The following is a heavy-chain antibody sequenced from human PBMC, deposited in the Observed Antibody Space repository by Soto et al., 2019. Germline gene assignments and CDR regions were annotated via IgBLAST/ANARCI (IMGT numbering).Heavy chain of an antibody. D-gene: IGHD2-15*01. CDR1: GYTFTSYA. CDR2: INASGGST. V-gene: IGHV1-46*01. Sequence: ASVKVSCKASGYTFTSYAMHWVRQAPGQRLEWMGWINASGGSTSYAQKFQGRVTMTRDTSTSTVYMELSSLRSEDTAVYYCARSRAARSAGGGYCSGGSCYAVAFDIWGQGTMVTVSS. CDR3: ARSRAARSAGGGYCSGGSCYAVAFDI. J-gene: IGHJ3*02.